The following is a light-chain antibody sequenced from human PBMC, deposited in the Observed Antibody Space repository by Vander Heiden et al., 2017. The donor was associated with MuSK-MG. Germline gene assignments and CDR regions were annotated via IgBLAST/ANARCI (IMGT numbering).Light chain of an antibody. V-gene: IGKV3-15*01. CDR3: QENNSWTPCS. Sequence: IVMAHSPPTMSVSPGEGTTLSCSVSQSVRSYSLLYQQKPGQAPRLLIYGASTRASGIPDRFSGSGCGKEFTLTSSSRQSEDFAVYYGQENNSWTPCSASQAHQIEIK. CDR1: QSVRSY. CDR2: GAS. J-gene: IGKJ2*04.